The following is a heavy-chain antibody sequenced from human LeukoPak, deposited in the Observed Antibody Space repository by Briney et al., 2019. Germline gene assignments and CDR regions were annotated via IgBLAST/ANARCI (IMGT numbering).Heavy chain of an antibody. CDR1: GFTFSSYW. D-gene: IGHD3-22*01. J-gene: IGHJ4*02. V-gene: IGHV3-7*01. CDR2: IKQDGSEK. CDR3: ARDSRLYYYDSSGYIDY. Sequence: GGSLRLSCAAPGFTFSSYWMSWVRQAPGKGLEWVANIKQDGSEKYYVDSVKGRFTISRDNAKNSLYLQMNSLRAEDTAVYYCARDSRLYYYDSSGYIDYWGQGTLVTVSS.